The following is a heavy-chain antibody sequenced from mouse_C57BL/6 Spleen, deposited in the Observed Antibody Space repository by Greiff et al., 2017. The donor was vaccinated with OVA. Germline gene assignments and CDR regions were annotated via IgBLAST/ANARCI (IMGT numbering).Heavy chain of an antibody. CDR1: GYAFSSSW. D-gene: IGHD1-1*01. CDR3: AREGDNGRARFDD. J-gene: IGHJ2*01. V-gene: IGHV1-82*01. CDR2: IYPGDGDP. Sequence: VQLKESGPELVKPGASVKISCKASGYAFSSSWMNWVKQRPGKGLEWIGRIYPGDGDPNYNGKFKGKATLTADKSSSTAYMQLSSLTSEDSAVYYCAREGDNGRARFDDWGQGTTLTVSS.